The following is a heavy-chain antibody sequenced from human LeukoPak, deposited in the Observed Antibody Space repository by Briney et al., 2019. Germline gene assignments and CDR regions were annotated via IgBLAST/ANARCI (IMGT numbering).Heavy chain of an antibody. CDR3: ARDFADYGDFDY. V-gene: IGHV3-48*01. Sequence: GGSLRLSCAASGFAFNTYTMNWFRQAPGTGLEWISYIDTSSDIIYYADSVMGRFTISRDNAKNSLYLQMNSLRGDDAAVYYCARDFADYGDFDYWGQGTLVTVSS. CDR2: IDTSSDII. CDR1: GFAFNTYT. J-gene: IGHJ4*02. D-gene: IGHD4-17*01.